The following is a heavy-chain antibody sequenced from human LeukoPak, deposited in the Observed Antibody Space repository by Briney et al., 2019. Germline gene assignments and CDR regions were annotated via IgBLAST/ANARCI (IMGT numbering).Heavy chain of an antibody. CDR2: ISSNGDTT. J-gene: IGHJ4*02. Sequence: GGSLRLSCSASGFTFTSYSMHWVRQAPGKGLEYVSAISSNGDTTYYADSVKGRFTISRDNSTNTLYLQMSSLGPEDPAVYYCVKDLGDGTDYWGQGALVTVSS. V-gene: IGHV3-64D*06. CDR1: GFTFTSYS. CDR3: VKDLGDGTDY. D-gene: IGHD5-24*01.